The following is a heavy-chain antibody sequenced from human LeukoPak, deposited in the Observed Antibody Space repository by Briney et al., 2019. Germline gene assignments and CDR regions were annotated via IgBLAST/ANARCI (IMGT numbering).Heavy chain of an antibody. D-gene: IGHD1-14*01. J-gene: IGHJ4*02. CDR1: GFMFSDYY. Sequence: GGSLRLSCAASGFMFSDYYMSWIRQVPGKGLEWVSYISGTSSFTNYAASVKGRFTISRDTAKNSLFLQMNSLRAEDTAVYYCARDLGISAYWGQGALVTVSS. CDR3: ARDLGISAY. V-gene: IGHV3-11*05. CDR2: ISGTSSFT.